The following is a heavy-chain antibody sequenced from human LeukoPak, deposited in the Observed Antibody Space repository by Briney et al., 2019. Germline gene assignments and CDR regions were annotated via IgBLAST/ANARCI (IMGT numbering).Heavy chain of an antibody. Sequence: PGGSLRLSCAASGFTFSDYYMSWIRQAPGKGLEWVSYISSSSSYTNYADSVKGRFTISRDNAKNSLYLQMNSLRGEDTAVYYCARTGQDPYYYDSSGYTDDNWFDPWGQGTLVTVSS. CDR2: ISSSSSYT. V-gene: IGHV3-11*06. CDR3: ARTGQDPYYYDSSGYTDDNWFDP. D-gene: IGHD3-22*01. J-gene: IGHJ5*02. CDR1: GFTFSDYY.